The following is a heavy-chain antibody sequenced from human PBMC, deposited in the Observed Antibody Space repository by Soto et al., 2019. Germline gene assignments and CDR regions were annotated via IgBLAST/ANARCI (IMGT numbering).Heavy chain of an antibody. Sequence: EVQLVESGGGLVKPGGSLRLSCAVSGFTFSSYSMNWVRQAPGKGLEWVSSISGTSSDIYYVDSVKGRFTISRDNAKNSLYLQMNGLRAEDTAVYYCARDCYGSSWCYYGMDVWGQGTTVTVSS. D-gene: IGHD6-13*01. CDR3: ARDCYGSSWCYYGMDV. V-gene: IGHV3-21*01. J-gene: IGHJ6*02. CDR1: GFTFSSYS. CDR2: ISGTSSDI.